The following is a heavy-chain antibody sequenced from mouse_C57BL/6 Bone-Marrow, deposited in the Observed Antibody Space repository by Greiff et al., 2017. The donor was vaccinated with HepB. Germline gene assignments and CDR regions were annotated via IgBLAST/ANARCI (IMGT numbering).Heavy chain of an antibody. V-gene: IGHV5-4*01. CDR3: ARDRTWPYSNWYFDV. Sequence: EVKLMESGGGLVKPGGSLKLSCAASGFTFSSYAMSWVRQTPEKRLEWVATISDGGSYTYYPDNVKGRFTISRDNAKNNLYLQMSHLKSEDTAMYYCARDRTWPYSNWYFDVWGTGTTVTVSS. CDR2: ISDGGSYT. CDR1: GFTFSSYA. J-gene: IGHJ1*03.